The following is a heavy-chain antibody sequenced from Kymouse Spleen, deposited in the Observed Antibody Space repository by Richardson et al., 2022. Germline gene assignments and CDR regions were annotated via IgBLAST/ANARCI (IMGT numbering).Heavy chain of an antibody. CDR3: ARKTVRGVSYGMDV. Sequence: EVQLVESGGGLVQPGGSLRLSCAASGFTFSSYSMNWVRQAPGKGLEWVSYISSSSSTIYYADSVKGRFTISRDNAKNSLYLQMNSLRDEDTAVYYCARKTVRGVSYGMDVWGQGTTVTVSS. CDR2: ISSSSSTI. V-gene: IGHV3-48*02. J-gene: IGHJ6*02. D-gene: IGHD3-10*01. CDR1: GFTFSSYS.